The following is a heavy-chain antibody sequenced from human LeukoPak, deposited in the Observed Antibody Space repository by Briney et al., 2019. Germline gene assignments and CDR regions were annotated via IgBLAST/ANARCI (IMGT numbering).Heavy chain of an antibody. V-gene: IGHV1-18*01. D-gene: IGHD2-2*01. CDR2: ISAYNGNT. J-gene: IGHJ3*02. CDR1: GYTFTSYG. CDR3: AREVFTKPAFDI. Sequence: ASVKVSCKASGYTFTSYGVSWVRQAPGQGLEWMGWISAYNGNTNYAQKLQGRVTMTTDTSTSTAYMELRSLRSDDTAVYYCAREVFTKPAFDIWGQGTMVTVSS.